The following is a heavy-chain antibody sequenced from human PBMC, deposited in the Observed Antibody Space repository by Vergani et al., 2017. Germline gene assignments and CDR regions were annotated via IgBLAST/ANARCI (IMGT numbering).Heavy chain of an antibody. J-gene: IGHJ4*02. CDR1: GYPFTSYD. V-gene: IGHV1-8*01. CDR3: ARGTAYYYDSSGYDDDY. D-gene: IGHD3-22*01. Sequence: QLVQSGPEVKKPGASVKVSCKASGYPFTSYDINWVRQATGQGLEWMGWMNPNSGNTGYAQKFQGRVTMTRNTSISTAYMELSSLRSEDTAVYYCARGTAYYYDSSGYDDDYWGQGTLVTVSS. CDR2: MNPNSGNT.